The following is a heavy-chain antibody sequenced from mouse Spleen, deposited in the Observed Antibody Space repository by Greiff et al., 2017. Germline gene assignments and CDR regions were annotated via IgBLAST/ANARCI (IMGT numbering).Heavy chain of an antibody. J-gene: IGHJ3*01. D-gene: IGHD1-1*02. CDR2: INPSSGYT. CDR1: GYTFTSYT. Sequence: QVQLKESGAELARPGASVKMSCKASGYTFTSYTMHWVKQRPGQGLEWIGYINPSSGYTKYNQKFKDKATLTADKSSSTAYMQLSSLTSEDSAVYYCARTDGSEDWFAYWGQGTLVTVSA. CDR3: ARTDGSEDWFAY. V-gene: IGHV1-4*01.